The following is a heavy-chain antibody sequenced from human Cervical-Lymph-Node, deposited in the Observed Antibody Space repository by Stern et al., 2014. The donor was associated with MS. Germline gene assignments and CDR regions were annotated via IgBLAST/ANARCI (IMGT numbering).Heavy chain of an antibody. CDR2: VNPDSGTT. Sequence: QMQLVQSGAEEKKPGASVKVTCKTSGYRFTTYDFNWVRQAPGQGLEWMGWVNPDSGTTGYAPKFQCRVTLTTTTSLKTTSMELRSLRPDDTAVYYCARGGRGAFDIWGQGTMITVSS. J-gene: IGHJ3*02. CDR3: ARGGRGAFDI. D-gene: IGHD1-14*01. V-gene: IGHV1-8*01. CDR1: GYRFTTYD.